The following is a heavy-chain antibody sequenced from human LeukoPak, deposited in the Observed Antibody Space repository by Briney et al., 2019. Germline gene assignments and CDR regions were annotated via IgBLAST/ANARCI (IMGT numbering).Heavy chain of an antibody. CDR3: ARLNHRDILTGYNYYYYMDV. J-gene: IGHJ6*03. CDR2: ISAYNGNT. Sequence: EASVKVSCKASGYTFTSYGISWVRQATGQGLEWMGWISAYNGNTNYAQKLQGRVTMTTDTSTSTAYMELRSLRSDDTAVYYCARLNHRDILTGYNYYYYMDVWGKGTTVTVSS. V-gene: IGHV1-18*01. D-gene: IGHD3-9*01. CDR1: GYTFTSYG.